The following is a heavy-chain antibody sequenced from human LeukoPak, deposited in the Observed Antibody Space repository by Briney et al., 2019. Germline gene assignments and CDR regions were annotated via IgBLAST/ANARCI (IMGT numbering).Heavy chain of an antibody. J-gene: IGHJ5*02. CDR2: ITANNTTK. Sequence: GGSLRLSCTASGLSFSSYNMKWVRQAPGKGPEGVAYITANNTTKYYADSVKGRFALSRDNANKSLFLQMNSLRAEDTAVYYCAAASAFSSSWRSWGQGTVVTVSS. D-gene: IGHD6-13*01. V-gene: IGHV3-48*01. CDR1: GLSFSSYN. CDR3: AAASAFSSSWRS.